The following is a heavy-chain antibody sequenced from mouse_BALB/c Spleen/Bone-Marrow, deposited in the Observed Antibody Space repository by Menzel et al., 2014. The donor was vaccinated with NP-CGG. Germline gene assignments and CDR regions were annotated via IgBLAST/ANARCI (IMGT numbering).Heavy chain of an antibody. CDR2: IRSRANGYTT. CDR1: GFTFTDYY. V-gene: IGHV7-3*02. Sequence: EVHLVESGGGLVQPGGSLRLSCATSGFTFTDYYMNWVRQPPGKALEWLGFIRSRANGYTTEFSASVKGRFTISRDNSQSILYLQINTLRAEDSATYYCARYDGYSDNAMDYWGQRTSVTVSS. CDR3: ARYDGYSDNAMDY. J-gene: IGHJ4*01. D-gene: IGHD2-3*01.